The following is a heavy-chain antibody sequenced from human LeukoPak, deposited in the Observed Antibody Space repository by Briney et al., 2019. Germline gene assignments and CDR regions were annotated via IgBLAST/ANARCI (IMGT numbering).Heavy chain of an antibody. CDR1: GGTFSSYA. CDR3: ESEVHRYCSGGSCYFND. CDR2: IIPIFGTA. D-gene: IGHD2-15*01. V-gene: IGHV1-69*05. J-gene: IGHJ4*02. Sequence: SVKVSCKASGGTFSSYAISWVRQAPGQGLEWMGRIIPIFGTANYAQKFQGRVTITTDESTSTAYMELSSLRSEDTAVYYCESEVHRYCSGGSCYFNDWGQGTLVTVSS.